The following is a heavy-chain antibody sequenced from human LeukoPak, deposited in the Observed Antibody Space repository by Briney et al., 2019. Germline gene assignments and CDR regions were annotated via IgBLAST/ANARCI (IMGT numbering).Heavy chain of an antibody. Sequence: PSETLSLTCAVYGGSFGGYYWSWIRQPPGKGLEWIGEINHSGSTNYNPSLKSRVTISVDTSKNQFSLKLSSVTAADTAVYYCARRGTAYCRGGNCYSDKYFDYWGQGTQVTVSS. CDR2: INHSGST. CDR1: GGSFGGYY. CDR3: ARRGTAYCRGGNCYSDKYFDY. J-gene: IGHJ4*02. D-gene: IGHD2-15*01. V-gene: IGHV4-34*01.